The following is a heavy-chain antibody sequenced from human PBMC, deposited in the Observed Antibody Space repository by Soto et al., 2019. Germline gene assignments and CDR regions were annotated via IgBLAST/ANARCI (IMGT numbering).Heavy chain of an antibody. J-gene: IGHJ5*02. CDR2: IVVGSGNT. D-gene: IGHD6-13*01. CDR1: GFTFGHSA. CDR3: ARGSYTSTWS. V-gene: IGHV1-58*02. Sequence: SVEVCCKASGFTFGHSARQWVRQARGQSLEWIGWIVVGSGNTNYAQKFQERVTISWDMSTNTAYMELSSLRSEDTAVYYCARGSYTSTWSWGQGTLVTVSS.